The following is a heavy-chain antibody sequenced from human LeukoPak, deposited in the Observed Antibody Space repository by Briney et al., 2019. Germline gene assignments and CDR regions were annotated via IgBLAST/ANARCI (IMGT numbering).Heavy chain of an antibody. CDR1: GFTFSSYS. J-gene: IGHJ4*02. V-gene: IGHV3-21*01. CDR3: ARARYRGNSGYGR. D-gene: IGHD4-23*01. CDR2: ISSGSGYI. Sequence: GGSLRLTCAVSGFTFSSYSMNWVRQAPGKGLEWVSSISSGSGYIYYADSVKGRFTISRDNAKNSLYLQMNSLRVEDTAVYYCARARYRGNSGYGRWGEGPLVTVSS.